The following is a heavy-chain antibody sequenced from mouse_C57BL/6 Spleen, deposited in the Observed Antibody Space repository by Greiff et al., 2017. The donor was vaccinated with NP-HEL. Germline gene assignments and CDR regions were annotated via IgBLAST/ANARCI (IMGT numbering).Heavy chain of an antibody. CDR3: AREDPAWFAY. CDR1: GYAFSSSW. J-gene: IGHJ3*01. V-gene: IGHV1-82*01. Sequence: QVQLQQSGPELVKPGASVKISCKASGYAFSSSWMNWVKQRPGKGLEWIGRIYPGDGDTNYNGKFKGKATLAADKSSSTAYMQLSSLTSEDSAVYCCAREDPAWFAYWGQGTLVTVSA. CDR2: IYPGDGDT.